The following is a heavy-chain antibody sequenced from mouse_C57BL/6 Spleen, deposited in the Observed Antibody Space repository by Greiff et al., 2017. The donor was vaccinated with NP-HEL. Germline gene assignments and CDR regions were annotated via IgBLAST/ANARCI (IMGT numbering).Heavy chain of an antibody. CDR2: IHPNSGST. D-gene: IGHD3-2*02. J-gene: IGHJ4*01. CDR1: GYTFTSYW. Sequence: VQLQQSGAELVKPGASVKLSCKASGYTFTSYWMHWVKQRPGQGLEWIGMIHPNSGSTNYNEKFKSKAKLTVDKSSSTAYMQLSSRTSEDAAVYYCARKEDSSGLLAMDYWGQGTSVTVSS. V-gene: IGHV1-64*01. CDR3: ARKEDSSGLLAMDY.